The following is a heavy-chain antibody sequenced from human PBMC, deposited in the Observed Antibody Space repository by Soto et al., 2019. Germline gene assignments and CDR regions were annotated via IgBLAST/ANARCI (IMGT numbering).Heavy chain of an antibody. D-gene: IGHD2-15*01. CDR3: ARGYCSGGSCYPGGYYYYMDV. CDR1: GGSISSSSYY. CDR2: IYYSGST. V-gene: IGHV4-39*01. Sequence: SETLSLTCTVSGGSISSSSYYWGWIRQPPGKGLEWIGSIYYSGSTYYNPSLKSRVTISVDTSKNQFSLKLSSVTAADTAVYYCARGYCSGGSCYPGGYYYYMDVWGKGTTVTV. J-gene: IGHJ6*03.